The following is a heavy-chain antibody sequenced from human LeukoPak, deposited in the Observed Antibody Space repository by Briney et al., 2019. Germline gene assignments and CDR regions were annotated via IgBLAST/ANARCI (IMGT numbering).Heavy chain of an antibody. V-gene: IGHV1-18*01. CDR3: ATGGLVGYSYGSDYFDY. CDR1: GYTFTNYG. J-gene: IGHJ4*02. CDR2: ISAYNGNT. Sequence: GASVKVSCKASGYTFTNYGISWVRQAPGQGLEWMGWISAYNGNTNYAQKLQGRVTMTTDTSTSTAYMELRSLRSDDTAVFYCATGGLVGYSYGSDYFDYWGQGTLVTVSS. D-gene: IGHD5-18*01.